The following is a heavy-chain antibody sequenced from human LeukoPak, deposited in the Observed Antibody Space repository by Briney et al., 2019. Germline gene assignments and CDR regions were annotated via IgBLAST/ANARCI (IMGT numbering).Heavy chain of an antibody. CDR3: AKVSPPQNYYDSSGYYLLPLDFGT. V-gene: IGHV3-30*18. J-gene: IGHJ4*02. CDR2: ISYDSSHQ. Sequence: QTGGSLRLSCTGAGFTFGYSGIHWVRQAPGKGLEWVALISYDSSHQYYSDSVKGRFLVSRDNSKKTVFLELNSLRGDDTAVYYCAKVSPPQNYYDSSGYYLLPLDFGTWGQGTVVAVSS. CDR1: GFTFGYSG. D-gene: IGHD3-22*01.